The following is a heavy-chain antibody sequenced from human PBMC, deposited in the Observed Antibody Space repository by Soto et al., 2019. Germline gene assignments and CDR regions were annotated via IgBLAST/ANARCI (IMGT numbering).Heavy chain of an antibody. CDR2: IYWDDDK. D-gene: IGHD2-2*01. Sequence: QITLKESGPTLVKPTQTLTLTCTFSGFSLSADGVGVGWIRQPPGKALEWLALIYWDDDKRYRPSLKSRLTITKNTSKDXVVLTMTNMDPVDTATYYCAHAYGGTSWPNDAFDVWGQGTVVTVSS. J-gene: IGHJ3*01. CDR3: AHAYGGTSWPNDAFDV. CDR1: GFSLSADGVG. V-gene: IGHV2-5*02.